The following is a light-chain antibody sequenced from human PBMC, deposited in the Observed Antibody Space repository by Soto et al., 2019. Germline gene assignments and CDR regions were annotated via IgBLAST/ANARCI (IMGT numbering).Light chain of an antibody. CDR1: QSISGY. CDR3: QQSLSTLLT. CDR2: GAS. Sequence: DIQMTQSPSSLSASVGDRVTTTCRASQSISGYLNWYQQKPGKAPKVLISGASTLHNGVPSRFSGRGSWTDFTLTISSLQPEDVATYYCQQSLSTLLTFGGGTKVDIK. V-gene: IGKV1-39*01. J-gene: IGKJ4*01.